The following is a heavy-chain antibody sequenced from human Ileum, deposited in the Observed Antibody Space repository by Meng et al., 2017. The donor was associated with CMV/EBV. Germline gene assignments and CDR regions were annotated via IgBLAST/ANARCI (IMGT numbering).Heavy chain of an antibody. CDR2: IYYSGST. V-gene: IGHV4-59*01. D-gene: IGHD2-8*01. CDR3: ARERRGCINGVCYRTPYYFDY. J-gene: IGHJ4*02. Sequence: SETLSLTCTVSGGSISSYYWSWIRQPPGKGLEWIGYIYYSGSTNYNPALKSRVTISVDTSKNQFSLKLSSVTAADTAVYYCARERRGCINGVCYRTPYYFDYWGQGTLVTVSS. CDR1: GGSISSYY.